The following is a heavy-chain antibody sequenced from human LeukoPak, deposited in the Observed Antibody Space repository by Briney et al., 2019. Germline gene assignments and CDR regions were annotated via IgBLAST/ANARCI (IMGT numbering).Heavy chain of an antibody. V-gene: IGHV3-21*01. CDR1: GFTFSNSN. Sequence: GGSLRLSCAASGFTFSNSNMNWVRQAPGKGLEWVASISSSSSYIYYADSVKGRFTISRDNAKNSLYLQMNSLRAEDTAAYYCAIDRSSGYYGLDFWGQGTLVTVSS. CDR3: AIDRSSGYYGLDF. J-gene: IGHJ4*02. D-gene: IGHD3-22*01. CDR2: ISSSSSYI.